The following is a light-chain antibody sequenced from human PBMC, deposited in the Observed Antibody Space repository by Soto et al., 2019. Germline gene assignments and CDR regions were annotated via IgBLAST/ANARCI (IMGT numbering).Light chain of an antibody. CDR3: QQYYSTPNT. CDR2: WAS. Sequence: DIVMTQSPDSLAVSLGERATINCKSSQSVLYSSNNKNYLAWYQQKPGQPPKLLIYWASTRESGVPDRFSGSGSATDFTLTISSLQAEDVAVYYCQQYYSTPNTCGQGTKLEIK. CDR1: QSVLYSSNNKNY. V-gene: IGKV4-1*01. J-gene: IGKJ2*01.